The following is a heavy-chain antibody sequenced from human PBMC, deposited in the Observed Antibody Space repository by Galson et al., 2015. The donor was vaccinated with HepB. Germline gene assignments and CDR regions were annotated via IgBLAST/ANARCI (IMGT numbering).Heavy chain of an antibody. Sequence: SVKVSCKASGYTFTSYYMHWVRQAPGQGLEWMGIINPSGGSTSYAQKFQGRVTMTRDTSTSTVYMELSSLRSEDTAVYYCARETRAAAGLGYYYGMDVWGQGTTVTVSS. CDR1: GYTFTSYY. V-gene: IGHV1-46*01. CDR2: INPSGGST. J-gene: IGHJ6*02. D-gene: IGHD6-13*01. CDR3: ARETRAAAGLGYYYGMDV.